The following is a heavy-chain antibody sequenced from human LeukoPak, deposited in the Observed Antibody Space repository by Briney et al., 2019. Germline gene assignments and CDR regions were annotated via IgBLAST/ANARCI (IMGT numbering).Heavy chain of an antibody. CDR3: ARALGYGPEDY. Sequence: ASVKVSCKASGYTFTSYGISWVRQAPGQGLEWMGWISAYNGNTNYAQKFQGRVTMTRDTSISTAYMELSRLRSDDTAVYYCARALGYGPEDYWGQGTLVTVSS. V-gene: IGHV1-18*01. CDR2: ISAYNGNT. D-gene: IGHD2-15*01. J-gene: IGHJ4*02. CDR1: GYTFTSYG.